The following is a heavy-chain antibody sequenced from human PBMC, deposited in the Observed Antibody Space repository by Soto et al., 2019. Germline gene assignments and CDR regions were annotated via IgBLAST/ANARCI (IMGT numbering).Heavy chain of an antibody. J-gene: IGHJ4*02. CDR3: ARDGGYSYGPFDY. V-gene: IGHV3-48*01. CDR1: GFTFSSYS. D-gene: IGHD5-18*01. CDR2: ISSSSSTI. Sequence: EVQLVESGGGLVQPGGSLRLSCAASGFTFSSYSMNWVRQAPGKGLGWVSYISSSSSTIYYADSVKGRFTISRDNAKNSRYLQMNSLRAEDTAVYYCARDGGYSYGPFDYWGQGTLVTVSS.